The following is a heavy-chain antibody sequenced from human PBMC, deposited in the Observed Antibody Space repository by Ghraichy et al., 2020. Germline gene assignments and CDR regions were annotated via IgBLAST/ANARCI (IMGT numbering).Heavy chain of an antibody. Sequence: SETLSLTCTVSGDSVSSDTYYWSWIRQSPGKGLEWIGYIYNSGSTNYNFSLKSRVTISVDTSKNQFSLKLSAATAADTAVYFCARGSVYCTDGICFGKRPTLDYWGQGTLVTVYS. CDR3: ARGSVYCTDGICFGKRPTLDY. J-gene: IGHJ4*02. CDR2: IYNSGST. D-gene: IGHD2-8*01. V-gene: IGHV4-61*01. CDR1: GDSVSSDTYY.